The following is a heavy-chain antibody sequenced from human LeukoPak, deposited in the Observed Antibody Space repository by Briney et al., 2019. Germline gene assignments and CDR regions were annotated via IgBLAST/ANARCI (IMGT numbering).Heavy chain of an antibody. CDR1: GHTFTSYY. D-gene: IGHD6-6*01. CDR2: INPSGGST. CDR3: ARGRKGYSSSSSYYLDY. J-gene: IGHJ4*02. V-gene: IGHV1-46*01. Sequence: ASVKVSCKASGHTFTSYYMHWVRQAPGQGLEWMGIINPSGGSTSYAQKFQSRVTMTRDTSTSTAYMELSSLRSEDTAVYYCARGRKGYSSSSSYYLDYWGQGTLVTVSS.